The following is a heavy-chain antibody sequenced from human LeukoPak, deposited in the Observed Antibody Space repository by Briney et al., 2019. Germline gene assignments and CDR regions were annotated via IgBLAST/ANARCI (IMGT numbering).Heavy chain of an antibody. V-gene: IGHV1-24*01. CDR2: FDPEDGET. D-gene: IGHD3-10*01. J-gene: IGHJ6*03. Sequence: ASVKVSCKVSGYTLTELSMHWVRQAPGKGLEWMGGFDPEDGETIYAQKFQGRVTMTEDTSTDTAYMELSSLRSEDTAVYYCATTSMVRGVIPDYYYYMDVWGKGTTVTVSS. CDR1: GYTLTELS. CDR3: ATTSMVRGVIPDYYYYMDV.